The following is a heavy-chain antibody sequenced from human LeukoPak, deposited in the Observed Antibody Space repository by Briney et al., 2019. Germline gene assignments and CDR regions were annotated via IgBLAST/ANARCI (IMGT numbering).Heavy chain of an antibody. CDR1: GFTFSSYA. CDR2: ISYDGSNK. J-gene: IGHJ4*02. CDR3: ARDLGSSWYGSLDY. V-gene: IGHV3-30-3*01. Sequence: GGSLRLSCAASGFTFSSYAMHWVRQAPGKGLEWVAVISYDGSNKYYADSVKGRFTISRDNSKNTLYLQMNSLRAEDTAVYYCARDLGSSWYGSLDYWGQGTLVTVSS. D-gene: IGHD6-13*01.